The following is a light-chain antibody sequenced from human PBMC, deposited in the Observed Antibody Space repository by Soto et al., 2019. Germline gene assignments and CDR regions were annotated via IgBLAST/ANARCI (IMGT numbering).Light chain of an antibody. CDR2: DVS. CDR1: SSNVGGYNS. CDR3: SSYTSISSPPVV. V-gene: IGLV2-14*03. Sequence: QSVLTQPASVSGSPGQSITISCTGTSSNVGGYNSVSWYQQHPGKAPKLMIYDVSNRPSGVSARFSGSKSGNTASLTISGLEAEDEADYYCSSYTSISSPPVVFGGGTKLTVL. J-gene: IGLJ2*01.